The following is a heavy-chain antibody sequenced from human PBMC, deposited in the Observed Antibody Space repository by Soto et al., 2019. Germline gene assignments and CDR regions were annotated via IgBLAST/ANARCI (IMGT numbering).Heavy chain of an antibody. Sequence: GGSLRLSCAASGFTVSSYSMNWVRQAPGKGLEWVSSISSSSSYIYYADSVKGRFTISRDNAKNSLYLQMNSLRAEDTAVYYCAGGVSGDDAFDIWGQGTMVTVSS. D-gene: IGHD3-16*01. CDR3: AGGVSGDDAFDI. J-gene: IGHJ3*02. CDR1: GFTVSSYS. V-gene: IGHV3-21*01. CDR2: ISSSSSYI.